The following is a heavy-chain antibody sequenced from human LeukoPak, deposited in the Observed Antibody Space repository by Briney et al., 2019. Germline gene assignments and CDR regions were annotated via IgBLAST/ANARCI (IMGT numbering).Heavy chain of an antibody. J-gene: IGHJ5*02. CDR3: AKIGANCSASACHGTWFDP. D-gene: IGHD2-15*01. Sequence: GGSLRLSCAVSGLTFSSYGFNWVRQAPGKGLEWVAVIAYDGVNKFYGDSVKGRFSLSRDNAKNTVYLQMSSLRVKDTGVYYCAKIGANCSASACHGTWFDPWGQGTLVTVSS. CDR1: GLTFSSYG. V-gene: IGHV3-30*18. CDR2: IAYDGVNK.